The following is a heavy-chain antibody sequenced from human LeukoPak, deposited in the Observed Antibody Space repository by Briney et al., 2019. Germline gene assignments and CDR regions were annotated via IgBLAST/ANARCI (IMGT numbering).Heavy chain of an antibody. J-gene: IGHJ2*01. D-gene: IGHD6-19*01. V-gene: IGHV3-23*01. CDR1: GFTLSSYA. CDR2: ISGSGGTI. CDR3: AKDGTTGWNGITWDFAL. Sequence: GGSLRLSCEASGFTLSSYAMSWVRQAAGKGLEWVSSISGSGGTIYSADSVKGRFTISRDNSKNTVYLEMNSLRAEDTAVYYCAKDGTTGWNGITWDFALWGRGTLVTVSS.